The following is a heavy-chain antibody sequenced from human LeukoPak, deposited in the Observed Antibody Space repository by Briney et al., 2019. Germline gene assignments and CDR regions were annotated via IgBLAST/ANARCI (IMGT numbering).Heavy chain of an antibody. Sequence: GGSLRLSCAASGFNVSSNYMNWVRQAPGKGLEWVSVIYSGGSTYYADSVKGRFTISRDNSKNTLYLQKNNLRAEDTAVYYCAREPYSGYYYYGMDVWGQGTTVTVSS. V-gene: IGHV3-53*01. CDR2: IYSGGST. CDR1: GFNVSSNY. J-gene: IGHJ6*02. D-gene: IGHD1-26*01. CDR3: AREPYSGYYYYGMDV.